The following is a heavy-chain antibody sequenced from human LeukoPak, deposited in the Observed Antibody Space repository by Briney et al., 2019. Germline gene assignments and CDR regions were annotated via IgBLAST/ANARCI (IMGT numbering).Heavy chain of an antibody. J-gene: IGHJ4*02. Sequence: GESLKISCKASGYSFTSYWIGWVRQMPGKSLEWMGIIYPGDSDTRYSPSFQGQVTISADKSISTAYLQWSSLKASDTAMYYCARHGASAGYSSSWYSNWGQGTLVTVSS. D-gene: IGHD6-13*01. V-gene: IGHV5-51*01. CDR2: IYPGDSDT. CDR3: ARHGASAGYSSSWYSN. CDR1: GYSFTSYW.